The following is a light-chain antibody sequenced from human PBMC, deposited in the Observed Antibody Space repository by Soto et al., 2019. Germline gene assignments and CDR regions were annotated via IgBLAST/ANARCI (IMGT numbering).Light chain of an antibody. CDR2: DAS. V-gene: IGKV1-5*01. J-gene: IGKJ1*01. Sequence: DIHNNPIPSPPAAAVRDRVANNCRSSQSTSSWLAWYQHKPGKAPKLLIFDASSLETGVPSRFSGGGSGTEFTLTISSLQPDDFATYYCQHYNSYSFGQGTKVDIK. CDR1: QSTSSW. CDR3: QHYNSYS.